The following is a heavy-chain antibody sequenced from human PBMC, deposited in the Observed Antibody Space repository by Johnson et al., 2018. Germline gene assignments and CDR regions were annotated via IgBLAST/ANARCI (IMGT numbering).Heavy chain of an antibody. Sequence: QVQLVQSGGGLVQPGRSLRLSCAASGFTFSSYGMHWVRTAPGKGREWVAVIWYEGSTKYYEDSGKGRFTISRDNSKNTLYLQMNSLRAEDTAGYYCTTAPYYYDSSSTFDIWGQGTMVTVS. CDR3: TTAPYYYDSSSTFDI. V-gene: IGHV3-33*08. J-gene: IGHJ3*02. CDR2: IWYEGSTK. D-gene: IGHD3-22*01. CDR1: GFTFSSYG.